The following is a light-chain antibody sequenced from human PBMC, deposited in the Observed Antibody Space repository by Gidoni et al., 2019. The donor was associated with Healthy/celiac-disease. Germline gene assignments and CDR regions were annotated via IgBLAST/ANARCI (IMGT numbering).Light chain of an antibody. J-gene: IGKJ4*02. CDR1: QSISSS. V-gene: IGKV1-39*01. CDR2: AAS. Sequence: DNQLTQSASSLSASVGDRVTITCRASQSISSSVNGYQQKPGEAPKLMIYAASSMQSGPPSRFSCSSSGTYFTLTISLLQPEYSATYYCQQCYTPPSTFGGGTKVEIK. CDR3: QQCYTPPST.